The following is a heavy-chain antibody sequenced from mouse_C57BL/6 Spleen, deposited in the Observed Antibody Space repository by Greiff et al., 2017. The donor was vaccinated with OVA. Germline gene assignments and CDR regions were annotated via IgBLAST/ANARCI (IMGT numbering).Heavy chain of an antibody. J-gene: IGHJ4*01. CDR3: ARELPYYYAMDY. Sequence: QVHVKQPGAELVKPGASVKLSCKASGYTFTSYWMHWVKQRPGQGLEWIGMIHPNSGSTNYNEKFKSKATLTVDKSSSTAYMQLSSLTSEDSAVYYCARELPYYYAMDYWGQGTSVTVSS. V-gene: IGHV1-64*01. D-gene: IGHD6-1*01. CDR2: IHPNSGST. CDR1: GYTFTSYW.